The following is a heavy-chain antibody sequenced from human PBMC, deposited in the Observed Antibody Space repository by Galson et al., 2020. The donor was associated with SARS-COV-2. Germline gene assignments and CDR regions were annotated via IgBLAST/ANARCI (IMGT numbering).Heavy chain of an antibody. CDR2: FYYSQTS. CDR3: TSQRQPLLYTIDY. J-gene: IGHJ4*02. V-gene: IGHV4-38-2*01. CDR1: GFSISSGYY. D-gene: IGHD2-2*02. Sequence: SETLSLTCAVSGFSISSGYYWGWIRQPPGKGLEWIVNFYYSQTSYHDPSLKSRVTISVDTSRNQFSLKLTSVTAADTAVYYCTSQRQPLLYTIDYWGQGALVTVSS.